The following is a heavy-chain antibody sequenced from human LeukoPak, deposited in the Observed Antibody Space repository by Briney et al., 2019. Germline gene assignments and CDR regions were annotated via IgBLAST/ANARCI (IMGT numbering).Heavy chain of an antibody. J-gene: IGHJ4*02. CDR1: GFTFSSYW. Sequence: GGSLRLSCAASGFTFSSYWMHWVRQAPGQGLVRVSRINSDGSNTVYADSVKGRFTISRDNAKNTLYLQMDTLRAEDTAVYYCARDIGSGYFDYWGQGTLVTVSS. D-gene: IGHD6-25*01. CDR3: ARDIGSGYFDY. V-gene: IGHV3-74*01. CDR2: INSDGSNT.